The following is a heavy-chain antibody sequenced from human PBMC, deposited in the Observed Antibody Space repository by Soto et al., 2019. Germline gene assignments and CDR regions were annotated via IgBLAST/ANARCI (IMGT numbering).Heavy chain of an antibody. V-gene: IGHV3-23*01. CDR1: GFTFSSYA. J-gene: IGHJ4*02. CDR2: ISGSGGST. CDR3: AKPSYIVVGPAFDY. D-gene: IGHD2-2*01. Sequence: EVQLLESGGGLVQPGGSLRLSCAASGFTFSSYAMNWVRQAPGKGLEWVSVISGSGGSTDFADSVKGRFTISRDNSKNMLYLQMNSLRAEDTAVYYCAKPSYIVVGPAFDYWGPGTLVTVSS.